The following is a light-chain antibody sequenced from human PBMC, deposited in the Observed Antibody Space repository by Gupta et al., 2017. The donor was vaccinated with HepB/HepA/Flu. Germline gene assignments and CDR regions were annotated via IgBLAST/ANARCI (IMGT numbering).Light chain of an antibody. J-gene: IGKJ4*01. Sequence: EIVLTQSPATLSLSPGERATLSCGASESVRSRYLAWYQQKPGLAPRLLMYDASKRATGMPDRFSGSGSGTDFTLTISRLEPEDFAVYYCQQYGSSPLTFGGGTKVEIK. CDR3: QQYGSSPLT. V-gene: IGKV3D-20*01. CDR2: DAS. CDR1: ESVRSRY.